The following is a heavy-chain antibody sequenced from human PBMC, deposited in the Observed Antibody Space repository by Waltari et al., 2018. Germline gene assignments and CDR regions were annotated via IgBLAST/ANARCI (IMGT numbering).Heavy chain of an antibody. Sequence: QVQLVQSGAEVKKPGASVKVSCKASGYTFTGYYMHWVRQAPGQGLEWMGWINPNSGGTNYAQKFQGRVTMTRDTSISTAYMELSRLRSDDTAVYYCARDPRGYYYYYYMDVWGKGTTVTISS. V-gene: IGHV1-2*02. CDR3: ARDPRGYYYYYYMDV. CDR1: GYTFTGYY. CDR2: INPNSGGT. J-gene: IGHJ6*03.